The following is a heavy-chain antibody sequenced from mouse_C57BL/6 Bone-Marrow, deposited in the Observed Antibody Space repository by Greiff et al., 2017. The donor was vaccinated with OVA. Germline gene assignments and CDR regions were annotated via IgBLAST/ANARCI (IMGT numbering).Heavy chain of an antibody. CDR1: GYAFSSSW. V-gene: IGHV1-82*01. D-gene: IGHD3-2*02. CDR2: IHPGDGDT. Sequence: QVQLQQSGPELVKPGASVKISCKASGYAFSSSWMNWVKQRPGKGLEWIGRIHPGDGDTNYNGKFKGKATLTADNSSSTAYMQLSSLTSEDCAVSFCARQGCYSSGYGFAYWGQGTLVTVSA. CDR3: ARQGCYSSGYGFAY. J-gene: IGHJ3*01.